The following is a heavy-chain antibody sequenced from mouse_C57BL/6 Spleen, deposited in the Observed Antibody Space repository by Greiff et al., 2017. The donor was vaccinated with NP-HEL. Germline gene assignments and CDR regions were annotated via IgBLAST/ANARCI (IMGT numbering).Heavy chain of an antibody. CDR1: GFNIKDDY. Sequence: VQLQQSGAELVRPGASVKLSCTASGFNIKDDYMHWVKQRPEQGLEWIGWIDPENGDTEYASKFQGKATITADTSSNSAYLQLSSLTSEDTAVYYCTPSSFSSWFAYWGRGTLVTVPA. D-gene: IGHD6-1*01. J-gene: IGHJ3*01. CDR3: TPSSFSSWFAY. CDR2: IDPENGDT. V-gene: IGHV14-4*01.